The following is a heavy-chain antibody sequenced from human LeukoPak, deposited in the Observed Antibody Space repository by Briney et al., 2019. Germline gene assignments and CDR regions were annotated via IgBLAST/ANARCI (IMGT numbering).Heavy chain of an antibody. Sequence: SETLSLTSALPGDSLIIGSDYSGWIRQPPGKGLEWIGNIYYSGSTYYTPSLNSRVTISVDTSKNQFSLKLSSVTAADTAVYYCARSPVVTPLDYWGQGTLVTVSS. CDR3: ARSPVVTPLDY. V-gene: IGHV4-39*01. CDR2: IYYSGST. J-gene: IGHJ4*02. CDR1: GDSLIIGSDY. D-gene: IGHD4-23*01.